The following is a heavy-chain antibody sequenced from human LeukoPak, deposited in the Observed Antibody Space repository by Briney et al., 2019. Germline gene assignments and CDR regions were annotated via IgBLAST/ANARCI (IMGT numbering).Heavy chain of an antibody. D-gene: IGHD6-6*01. CDR2: IYHSGST. CDR3: ARGGAARLHFQN. Sequence: SETLSLTCTVSGGSVSSGSYYWSWIRQPPGKGLEWIGYIYHSGSTNYNPSLQSRVTISVDTSENQFSLNLNSVTAADTAVYYCARGGAARLHFQNWGQGTLVTVSS. V-gene: IGHV4-61*01. CDR1: GGSVSSGSYY. J-gene: IGHJ1*01.